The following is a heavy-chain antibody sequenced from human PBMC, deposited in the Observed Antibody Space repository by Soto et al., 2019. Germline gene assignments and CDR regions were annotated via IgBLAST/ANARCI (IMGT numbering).Heavy chain of an antibody. J-gene: IGHJ4*02. Sequence: RRLSCAASGFTFSSYWMHWVHQAPGKGLVWVSRINSDGSSTSYADSVKGRFTISRDNAKNTLYLQMNSLRAEDTAVYYCATGYCTNGVCPEFDYWGQGTLVTVSS. V-gene: IGHV3-74*01. CDR2: INSDGSST. D-gene: IGHD2-8*01. CDR3: ATGYCTNGVCPEFDY. CDR1: GFTFSSYW.